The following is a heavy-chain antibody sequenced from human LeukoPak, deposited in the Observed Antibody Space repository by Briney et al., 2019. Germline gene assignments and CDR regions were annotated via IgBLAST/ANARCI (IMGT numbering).Heavy chain of an antibody. CDR2: INPNSGGT. V-gene: IGHV1-2*02. CDR1: GYTFTGYY. D-gene: IGHD5-24*01. CDR3: ARDQEMATTNYYYYYMDV. Sequence: ASVKVSCKASGYTFTGYYMHWVRQAPGQGLEWMGWINPNSGGTNYAQKLQGRVTMTTDTSTSTAYMELRSLGSDDTAVYYCARDQEMATTNYYYYYMDVWGKGTTVTISS. J-gene: IGHJ6*03.